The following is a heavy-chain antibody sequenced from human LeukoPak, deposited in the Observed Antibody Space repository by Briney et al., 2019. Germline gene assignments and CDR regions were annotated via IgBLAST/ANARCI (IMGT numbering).Heavy chain of an antibody. CDR3: ARTTGGHFDS. V-gene: IGHV3-33*01. CDR1: GSTFSSYG. D-gene: IGHD2-8*02. CDR2: VWYDGSDK. J-gene: IGHJ4*02. Sequence: GGSLRLSCAASGSTFSSYGMHWVRQAPGKGLEWVAVVWYDGSDKYYADSVKGRFTVSRDNSKSTLYLQMNSLRAEDTAVYYCARTTGGHFDSWGQGTLVTVSS.